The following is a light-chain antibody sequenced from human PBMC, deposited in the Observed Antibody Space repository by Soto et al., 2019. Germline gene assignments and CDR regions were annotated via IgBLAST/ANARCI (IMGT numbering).Light chain of an antibody. CDR1: QTVSSTL. Sequence: EIVLTQSPGTLSLSPGERATLSCGASQTVSSTLLAWYQQKPAQAPRLLIYGASSRATGIPDRFSGSGSGTDFTLTISRLEPEDFAVYYCQQFGGAPLTFGGGTKVEIK. CDR3: QQFGGAPLT. CDR2: GAS. J-gene: IGKJ4*01. V-gene: IGKV3-20*01.